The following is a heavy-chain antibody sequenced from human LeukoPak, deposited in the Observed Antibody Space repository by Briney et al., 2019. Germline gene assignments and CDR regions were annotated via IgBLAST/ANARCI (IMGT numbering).Heavy chain of an antibody. Sequence: SETLSLTCTVSGGSISSSSYYWGWIRQPPGKGLEWIGSIYYSGSTYYNPSLKSRVTISVDTSKNQFSLKLSSVTAADTAVYYCARQKGDYYDSSGYCLDYWGQGTLDTVSS. CDR1: GGSISSSSYY. CDR3: ARQKGDYYDSSGYCLDY. J-gene: IGHJ4*02. CDR2: IYYSGST. D-gene: IGHD3-22*01. V-gene: IGHV4-39*01.